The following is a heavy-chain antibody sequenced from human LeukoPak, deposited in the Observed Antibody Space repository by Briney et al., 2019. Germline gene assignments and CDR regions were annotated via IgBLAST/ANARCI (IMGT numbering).Heavy chain of an antibody. J-gene: IGHJ4*02. V-gene: IGHV4-30-4*02. CDR1: GGSISSGDYY. Sequence: PSETLSLTCIVSGGSISSGDYYWSWIRQPPGKGLEWIGYIYYSGNTYYNPSLKSRVTISVDTSKNQFSLKLSSVTAADTAVYYCAREGSSWFYYFDYWGQGTLVTVSS. D-gene: IGHD6-13*01. CDR2: IYYSGNT. CDR3: AREGSSWFYYFDY.